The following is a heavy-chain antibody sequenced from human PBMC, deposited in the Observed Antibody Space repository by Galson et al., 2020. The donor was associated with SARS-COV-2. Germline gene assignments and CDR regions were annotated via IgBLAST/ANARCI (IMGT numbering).Heavy chain of an antibody. Sequence: GGSLRLSCAASGFTFSSYDMHWVRQATGKGLEWVSAIGSAGDPYYPGSVKGRFTISRENAKNYLYLQMNSLRAGDTDVYYCARGTWREYGSGSWDVFDIWGQGTMVTVSS. CDR1: GFTFSSYD. CDR2: IGSAGDP. J-gene: IGHJ3*02. V-gene: IGHV3-13*05. CDR3: ARGTWREYGSGSWDVFDI. D-gene: IGHD3-10*01.